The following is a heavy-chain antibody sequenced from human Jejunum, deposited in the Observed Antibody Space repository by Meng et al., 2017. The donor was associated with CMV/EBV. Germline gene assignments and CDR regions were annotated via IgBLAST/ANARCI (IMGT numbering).Heavy chain of an antibody. D-gene: IGHD2-2*01. V-gene: IGHV3-66*02. Sequence: FTVSSNSMSWVRQAPGKGLEWVSFIYSGGTTYYADSVKGRFTISRDNSKNTLYLQMSSLKTEDAAVYYCARGTRAELITIPGAWDYWGQGTLVTVSS. CDR2: IYSGGTT. CDR1: FTVSSNS. CDR3: ARGTRAELITIPGAWDY. J-gene: IGHJ4*02.